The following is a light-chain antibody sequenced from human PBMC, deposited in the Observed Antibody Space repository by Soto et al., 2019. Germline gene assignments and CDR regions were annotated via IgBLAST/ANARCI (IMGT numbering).Light chain of an antibody. Sequence: QSVLTQPPSASGTPGQRVTISCSGSSSNIGSNTVNWYQHLPGTAPKLLIYSNNQRPSGVPDRFSGSKSGTSASLAISGLQSEDEDDYYCAAWDDSLNGVFGGGTKLTVL. CDR3: AAWDDSLNGV. J-gene: IGLJ2*01. V-gene: IGLV1-44*01. CDR1: SSNIGSNT. CDR2: SNN.